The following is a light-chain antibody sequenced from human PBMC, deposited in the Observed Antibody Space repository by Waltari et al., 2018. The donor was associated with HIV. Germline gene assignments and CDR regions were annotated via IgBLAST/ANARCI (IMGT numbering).Light chain of an antibody. CDR2: RNT. CDR1: SSNIGSNY. J-gene: IGLJ2*01. Sequence: QSVLTQPPSASGTPGQRVTISCSGSSSNIGSNYVYWYQQLPGTAPKLLLYRNTQRPSGIPNRSSGSKSGTSASLAISGLRSEDEADYYCAAWGNSLSLLFGGGTKLTVL. CDR3: AAWGNSLSLL. V-gene: IGLV1-47*01.